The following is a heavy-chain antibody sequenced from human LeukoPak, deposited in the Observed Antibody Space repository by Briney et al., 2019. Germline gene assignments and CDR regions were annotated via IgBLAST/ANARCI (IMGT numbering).Heavy chain of an antibody. Sequence: GGSLRLSCAASGFTVSSNYMSWVRQAPGKGLEWVSVIYNSGGTYYADSVKGRFTISRDNSKNTLYLQMNSLRAEDTAVYYGARDVRYCSGGSCSSWGPGTLVTVSS. CDR2: IYNSGGT. J-gene: IGHJ4*02. CDR1: GFTVSSNY. CDR3: ARDVRYCSGGSCSS. D-gene: IGHD2-15*01. V-gene: IGHV3-53*01.